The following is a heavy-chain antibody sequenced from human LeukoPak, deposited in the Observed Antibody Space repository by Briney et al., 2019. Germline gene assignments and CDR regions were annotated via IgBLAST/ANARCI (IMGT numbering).Heavy chain of an antibody. V-gene: IGHV1-2*02. CDR1: GYTFTGYY. CDR2: INPNSGGT. Sequence: ASVKVSCKASGYTFTGYYMHWVRQAPGQGLEWMGWINPNSGGTNYAQKFQGRVTMTRDTSISTAYMELSSLRSEDTAVYYCARVGTGIVVVPAAMILGDAFDIWGQGTMVTVSS. D-gene: IGHD2-2*01. J-gene: IGHJ3*02. CDR3: ARVGTGIVVVPAAMILGDAFDI.